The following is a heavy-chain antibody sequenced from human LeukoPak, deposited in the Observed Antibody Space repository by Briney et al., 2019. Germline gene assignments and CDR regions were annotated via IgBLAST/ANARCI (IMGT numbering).Heavy chain of an antibody. CDR1: GYTFTSYD. CDR3: ARGRDPFDWLSSSGDNWFDP. CDR2: MNPNSGNT. Sequence: EASVKVSCKASGYTFTSYDINWVRLATGQGLEWMGWMNPNSGNTGYAQKFQGRVTMTRNTSISTAYMELSSLRSEDTAVYYCARGRDPFDWLSSSGDNWFDPWGQGTLVTVSS. V-gene: IGHV1-8*01. J-gene: IGHJ5*02. D-gene: IGHD3-9*01.